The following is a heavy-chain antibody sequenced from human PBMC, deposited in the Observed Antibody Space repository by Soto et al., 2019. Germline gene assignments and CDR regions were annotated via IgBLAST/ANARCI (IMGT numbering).Heavy chain of an antibody. Sequence: SETLSLTCAVSGSSISSGGCCWRWIRQPPGKGLEWIGYIYHSGSTYYNPSLKSRVTISVDRSKNQFSLKLSSVTAADTAVYYCAREKGSTFSFDYWGQGALVTVSS. CDR3: AREKGSTFSFDY. CDR2: IYHSGST. J-gene: IGHJ4*02. D-gene: IGHD6-13*01. CDR1: GSSISSGGCC. V-gene: IGHV4-30-2*01.